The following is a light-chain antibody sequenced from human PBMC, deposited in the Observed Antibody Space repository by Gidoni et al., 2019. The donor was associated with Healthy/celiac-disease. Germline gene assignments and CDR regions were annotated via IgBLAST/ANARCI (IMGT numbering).Light chain of an antibody. CDR2: DVR. J-gene: IGLJ1*01. V-gene: IGLV2-14*01. CDR3: SSYTSSSTLPYV. Sequence: QSALTQPASGQSITISCTGTSSDVGGYNYVSWYQQHPGKAPKLMIYDVRNRPSGVSNRFSGSKSGNTASLTISGLQAEDEADYYCSSYTSSSTLPYVFGTGTKVTVL. CDR1: SSDVGGYNY.